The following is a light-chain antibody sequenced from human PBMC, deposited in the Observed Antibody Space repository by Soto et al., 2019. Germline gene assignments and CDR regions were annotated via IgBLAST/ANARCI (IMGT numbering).Light chain of an antibody. V-gene: IGLV3-1*01. Sequence: SYELTQPPSVSVSPGQTASITCSGDKLGDKYACWYQQKPGQSPVLVIYQDTKRPSGIPERFSGSNSGNTATLTISGTQAMDEADYYCQGWDSSTAYYVFGTGTKLTVL. CDR1: KLGDKY. CDR3: QGWDSSTAYYV. CDR2: QDT. J-gene: IGLJ1*01.